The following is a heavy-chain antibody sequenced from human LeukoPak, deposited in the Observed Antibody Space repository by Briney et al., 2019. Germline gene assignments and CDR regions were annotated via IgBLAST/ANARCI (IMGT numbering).Heavy chain of an antibody. V-gene: IGHV4-4*07. D-gene: IGHD2-2*01. J-gene: IGHJ4*02. CDR1: GGSISPYY. Sequence: KSSETLSLTCIVSGGSISPYYWSWIRQPAGKGLQWIGRIYNSETTNYNPSLKSRLTMSVDTSKNQFSLKLSSVTAADTAVYYCARHPDCSSTSCYRVSRVDFDYWGQGTLVTVSS. CDR3: ARHPDCSSTSCYRVSRVDFDY. CDR2: IYNSETT.